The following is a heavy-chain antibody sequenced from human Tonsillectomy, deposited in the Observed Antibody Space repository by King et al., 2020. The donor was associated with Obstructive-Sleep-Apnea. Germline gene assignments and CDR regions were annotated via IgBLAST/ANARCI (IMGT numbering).Heavy chain of an antibody. CDR3: GRFRWYYDADGHFDY. CDR1: GFTFSSYW. D-gene: IGHD3-22*01. J-gene: IGHJ4*02. Sequence: VQLVESGGGSVQPGGSLRLSCVGSGFTFSSYWMSWVRQAPGKGLEWVAKINQDGSETNYVDSVKGRFSISRNNGKNSVSLQMNSLRVEDTAVYYCGRFRWYYDADGHFDYWGQGSLVTASS. V-gene: IGHV3-7*03. CDR2: INQDGSET.